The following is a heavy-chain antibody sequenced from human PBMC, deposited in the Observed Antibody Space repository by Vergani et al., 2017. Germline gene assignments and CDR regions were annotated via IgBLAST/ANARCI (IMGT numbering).Heavy chain of an antibody. CDR1: GYTFTYRY. V-gene: IGHV1-45*02. CDR2: ITPFNGNT. D-gene: IGHD4-17*01. CDR3: ARSCGDYADANDAFDI. J-gene: IGHJ3*02. Sequence: QMQLVQSGAEVKKPGSSVKVSCKASGYTFTYRYLHWVRQAPGQALEWMGWITPFNGNTNYAQKFQDRVTITRDRSMSTAYMELSSLISEDTAMYYCARSCGDYADANDAFDIWGQGTMVTVSS.